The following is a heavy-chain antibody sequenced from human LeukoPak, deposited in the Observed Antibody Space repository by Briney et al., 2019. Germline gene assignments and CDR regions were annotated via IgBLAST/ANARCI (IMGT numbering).Heavy chain of an antibody. CDR1: GFTFSSYS. V-gene: IGHV3-21*01. D-gene: IGHD3-10*01. Sequence: GSLRLSCAASGFTFSSYSMSWVRQAPGKGLEWVSSISSSSSYIYYADSVKGRFTISRDNAKNSLYLQMNSLRAEDTAVYYCARVPRAMVRGDRYYFDYWGQGTLVTVSS. CDR2: ISSSSSYI. CDR3: ARVPRAMVRGDRYYFDY. J-gene: IGHJ4*02.